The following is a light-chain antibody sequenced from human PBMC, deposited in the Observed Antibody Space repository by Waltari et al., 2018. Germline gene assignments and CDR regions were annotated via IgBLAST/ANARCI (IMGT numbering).Light chain of an antibody. J-gene: IGKJ4*01. CDR1: QGIGTW. V-gene: IGKV1-12*01. CDR2: GAS. CDR3: QQANTFPLT. Sequence: DIQMTQSPSSVSASVGDRVTITCRASQGIGTWLAWYQQKPGKAPKLLIYGASSVQSWVPPRFSGSGSGTDFTLTINNLQPEDFATYSCQQANTFPLTFGGGTKVEIK.